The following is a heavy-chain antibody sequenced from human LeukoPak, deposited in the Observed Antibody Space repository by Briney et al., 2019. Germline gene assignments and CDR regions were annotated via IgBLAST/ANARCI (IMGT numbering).Heavy chain of an antibody. D-gene: IGHD4/OR15-4a*01. J-gene: IGHJ4*02. Sequence: GRSLRLSCAASGFTLSSYAMHWVRQAPGKGLEWVAVISYDGSNKYYADSVKGRFTISRDNSKNTLYLQMNSLRAEDTAVYYCARTIYDYWGQGTLVTVSS. CDR3: ARTIYDY. CDR1: GFTLSSYA. CDR2: ISYDGSNK. V-gene: IGHV3-30*01.